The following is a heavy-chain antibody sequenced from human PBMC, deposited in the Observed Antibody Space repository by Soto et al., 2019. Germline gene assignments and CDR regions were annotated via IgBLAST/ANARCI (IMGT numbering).Heavy chain of an antibody. D-gene: IGHD6-13*01. Sequence: SVKVSCKASGGTFSSYAISWVRQAPGQGLERMGGIIPIFGTANYAQKFQGRVTITADESTSTAYMELSSMRSEDTAVYFCARDSSRWGPYYYDMDAWGQGTPVTVSS. V-gene: IGHV1-69*13. CDR3: ARDSSRWGPYYYDMDA. J-gene: IGHJ6*02. CDR1: GGTFSSYA. CDR2: IIPIFGTA.